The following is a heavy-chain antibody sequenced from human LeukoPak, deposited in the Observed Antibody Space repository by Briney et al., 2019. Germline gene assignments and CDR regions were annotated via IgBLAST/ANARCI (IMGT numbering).Heavy chain of an antibody. Sequence: PSETLSLTCTIYGGSITTYYWSWIRQPPGKGLEWIGNVYYSGTTTYNPSLKSRLTLSPDTPKNELSLKLTSVTAADTAVYYCARDHFGSGAYFLDNWGKGILVTVSS. CDR2: VYYSGTT. J-gene: IGHJ4*02. CDR3: ARDHFGSGAYFLDN. D-gene: IGHD3-10*01. CDR1: GGSITTYY. V-gene: IGHV4-59*01.